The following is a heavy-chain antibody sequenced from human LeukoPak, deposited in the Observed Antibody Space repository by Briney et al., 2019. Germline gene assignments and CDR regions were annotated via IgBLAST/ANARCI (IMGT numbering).Heavy chain of an antibody. V-gene: IGHV3-23*01. CDR3: AKARGASLSAFDV. D-gene: IGHD3-10*01. Sequence: PGGSLRLSCTASGFTFSDCAMSWVRPAPGKGPEWVSGISGSGGSTYYADSVKGRYTISRDNANNALYLQMSSLRAEDTATYYCAKARGASLSAFDVWGQGRMVTVSS. CDR2: ISGSGGST. J-gene: IGHJ3*01. CDR1: GFTFSDCA.